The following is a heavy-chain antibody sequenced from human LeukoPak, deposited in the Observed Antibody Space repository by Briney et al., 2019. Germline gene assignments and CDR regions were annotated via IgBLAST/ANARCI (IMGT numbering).Heavy chain of an antibody. J-gene: IGHJ3*02. CDR1: GFTFSSYS. CDR3: ARGPSGSYSDAFDI. CDR2: IYSGGST. D-gene: IGHD1-26*01. Sequence: PGGSLRLSCAASGFTFSSYSMNWVRQAPGKGLEWVSVIYSGGSTYYADSVKGRFTISRDNSKNTLYLQMNSLRAEDTAVYYCARGPSGSYSDAFDIWGQGTMVTVSS. V-gene: IGHV3-66*01.